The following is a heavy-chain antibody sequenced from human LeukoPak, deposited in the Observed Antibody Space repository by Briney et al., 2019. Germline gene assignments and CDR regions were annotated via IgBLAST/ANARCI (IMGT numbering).Heavy chain of an antibody. CDR3: ARRSYSSGWYDDY. V-gene: IGHV4-39*01. CDR2: IYYSGST. CDR1: GGSISSSSYY. D-gene: IGHD6-19*01. Sequence: SETLSLTCTVSGGSISSSSYYWGWTRQPPGKGLEWIGSIYYSGSTYYNPSLKSRVTISVDTSKNQFSLKLSSVTAADTAVYYCARRSYSSGWYDDYWGQGTLVTVSS. J-gene: IGHJ4*02.